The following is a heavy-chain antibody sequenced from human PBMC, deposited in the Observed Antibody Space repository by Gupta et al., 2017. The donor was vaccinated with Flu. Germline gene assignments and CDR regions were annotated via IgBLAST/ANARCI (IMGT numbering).Heavy chain of an antibody. V-gene: IGHV3-23*01. CDR3: ARGATATAGQRIFQS. D-gene: IGHD6-13*01. J-gene: IGHJ5*02. Sequence: YAMSWARQAPGKGLEWVSVISSSGDSAYYADSVKGRFTISRDNSKNTLSLQIHSLTTEDTAVYYCARGATATAGQRIFQSWGQGTLVTVSS. CDR2: ISSSGDSA. CDR1: YA.